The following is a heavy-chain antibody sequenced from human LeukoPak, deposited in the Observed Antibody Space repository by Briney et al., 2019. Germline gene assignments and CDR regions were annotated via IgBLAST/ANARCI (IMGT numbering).Heavy chain of an antibody. CDR2: IYSGGTT. V-gene: IGHV3-53*01. CDR1: GFTVSNNY. D-gene: IGHD6-13*01. Sequence: PGGSLRLSCKASGFTVSNNYMNWVRQAPGKGLEWVALIYSGGTTNYADFVKGRFTISRDNSKNTLYLQMTNVRVEDTAVYYCARDPPGIAASVSGGWGQGTLVTVSS. CDR3: ARDPPGIAASVSGG. J-gene: IGHJ4*02.